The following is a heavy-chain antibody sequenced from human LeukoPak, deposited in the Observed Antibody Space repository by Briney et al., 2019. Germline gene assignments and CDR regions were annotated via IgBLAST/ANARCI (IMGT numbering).Heavy chain of an antibody. CDR2: INHSGST. CDR3: ARGATLGIAVAGDFDY. V-gene: IGHV4-34*01. J-gene: IGHJ4*02. CDR1: GGSFSGYY. D-gene: IGHD6-19*01. Sequence: SGTLSLTCAVYGGSFSGYYWSWIRQPPGKGLEWIGEINHSGSTNYNPSLKSRVTISVDTSKNQFSLKLSSVTAADTAVYYCARGATLGIAVAGDFDYWGQGTLVTVSS.